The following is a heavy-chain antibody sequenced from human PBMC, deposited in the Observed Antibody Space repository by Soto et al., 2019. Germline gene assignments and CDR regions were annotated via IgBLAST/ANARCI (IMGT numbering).Heavy chain of an antibody. Sequence: GASVKVSCKASGGTFSSYAISWVRQAPGQGLEWMGGIIPIFGTANYAQKFQGRVTITADESTSTAYMELSSLRSEDTAVYYCARPRLLHLLFYYWGQGTLVTVSS. CDR3: ARPRLLHLLFYY. J-gene: IGHJ4*02. V-gene: IGHV1-69*13. CDR1: GGTFSSYA. CDR2: IIPIFGTA. D-gene: IGHD2-2*02.